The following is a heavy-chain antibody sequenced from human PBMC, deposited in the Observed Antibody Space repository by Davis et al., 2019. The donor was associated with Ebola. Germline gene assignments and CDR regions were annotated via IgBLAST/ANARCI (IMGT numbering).Heavy chain of an antibody. D-gene: IGHD3-22*01. CDR2: INHSGST. CDR3: AGCYDSSGISSDY. Sequence: SETLSLTCAFYGGSFSGYYWCWIRQPPGKGLEWIGEINHSGSTNYNPSLKSRVTISVDTSKNQFSLKLSYVTAADTAVYYCAGCYDSSGISSDYWGQGTLVTVSS. J-gene: IGHJ4*02. V-gene: IGHV4-34*01. CDR1: GGSFSGYY.